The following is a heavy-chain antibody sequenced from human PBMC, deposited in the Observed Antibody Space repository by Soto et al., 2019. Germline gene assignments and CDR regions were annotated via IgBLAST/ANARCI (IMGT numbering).Heavy chain of an antibody. J-gene: IGHJ4*02. CDR1: GGSISSHY. CDR3: ARLGVVVVPAAMPHYIDY. V-gene: IGHV4-59*08. Sequence: SETLSLTCTVSGGSISSHYWSWIRQPPGKRLEWISYIYYSGSTNYNPSLKSRVTISVDTSKNQFSLKLSSVTAADTAVYYCARLGVVVVPAAMPHYIDYWGQGTLVTVSS. D-gene: IGHD2-2*01. CDR2: IYYSGST.